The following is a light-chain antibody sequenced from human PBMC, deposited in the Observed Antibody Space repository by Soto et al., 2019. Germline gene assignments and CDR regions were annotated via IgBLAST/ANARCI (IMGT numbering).Light chain of an antibody. CDR2: DAS. V-gene: IGKV3-11*01. Sequence: EIMLTQSPATLSLSPGERATLSCRASQSVSSYLAWYQQKPGQAPRLLIYDASNRATGSPARFSGSGSGTDFILTISRLEPEDFALYYCGQYNNWPPWTFGQGTKVDI. CDR1: QSVSSY. J-gene: IGKJ1*01. CDR3: GQYNNWPPWT.